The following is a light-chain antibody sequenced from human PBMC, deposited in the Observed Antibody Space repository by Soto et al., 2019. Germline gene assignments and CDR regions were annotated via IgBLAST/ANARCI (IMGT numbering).Light chain of an antibody. J-gene: IGLJ1*01. CDR2: EVS. V-gene: IGLV2-8*01. CDR1: SSDVGGYKF. Sequence: QSALTQPPSASGSPGQSVTISCTGTSSDVGGYKFVSWYQQHPGKAPKLIIYEVSQRPSGVPDRFSASKSGDTASLTVSGLRAEDESDYYCAAWDDSLNARYVFGTGTKVNVL. CDR3: AAWDDSLNARYV.